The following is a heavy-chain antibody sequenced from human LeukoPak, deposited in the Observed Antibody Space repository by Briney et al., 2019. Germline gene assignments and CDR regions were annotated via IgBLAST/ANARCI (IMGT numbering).Heavy chain of an antibody. V-gene: IGHV3-21*01. CDR2: ISSSSSYK. J-gene: IGHJ3*02. D-gene: IGHD1-26*01. CDR3: ARVGAPDAFDI. CDR1: GFTLSTHW. Sequence: GGSLRLSCVVSGFTLSTHWMHWVRQAPGKGLEWVSSISSSSSYKYYADSVKGRFTISRDNAKNSLYLQMSSLRAEDTAVYYCARVGAPDAFDIWGQGTTVTVSS.